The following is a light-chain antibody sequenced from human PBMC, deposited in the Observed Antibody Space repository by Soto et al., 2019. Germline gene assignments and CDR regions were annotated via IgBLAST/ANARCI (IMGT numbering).Light chain of an antibody. V-gene: IGKV1-39*01. CDR3: QQSYSTPRT. J-gene: IGKJ1*01. CDR2: AAS. CDR1: QSISSY. Sequence: EIPLTQSPSSLAASVGDRLTLTCRASQSISSYLNWYQQKPGKAPKLLIYAASSLQSGVPSRFSWSGSGTDFTLNIRSLKTEEFATYYCQQSYSTPRTFGQGTKVDIK.